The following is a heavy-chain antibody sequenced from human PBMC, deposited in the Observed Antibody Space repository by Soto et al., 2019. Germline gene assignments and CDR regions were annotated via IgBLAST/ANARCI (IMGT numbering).Heavy chain of an antibody. V-gene: IGHV4-59*08. Sequence: QVQLLESGPGLVRPSETLSLTCTVSSDSISSNYWIWIRQSPGKGLEWIGYTDYSGNTNYNPSLKSRVTISGDTSKNQFSLRLSSVTAADTALYYCARAVGDPLYYLDYWGQGTLVTVSS. D-gene: IGHD6-19*01. CDR3: ARAVGDPLYYLDY. J-gene: IGHJ4*02. CDR1: SDSISSNY. CDR2: TDYSGNT.